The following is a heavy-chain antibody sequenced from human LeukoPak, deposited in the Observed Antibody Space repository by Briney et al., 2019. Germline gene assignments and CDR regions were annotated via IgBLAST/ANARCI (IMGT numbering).Heavy chain of an antibody. Sequence: ASVRVCCKASGYTFTSYGINWVGQATGQGLEWMGWMNPNSGNTGYAQKFQGRVTMTRNTSISTAYMELSSLRSEDTAVYYCARVSSVTYHGMDVWGQGTTVTASS. CDR3: ARVSSVTYHGMDV. V-gene: IGHV1-8*01. J-gene: IGHJ6*02. CDR1: GYTFTSYG. CDR2: MNPNSGNT. D-gene: IGHD4-17*01.